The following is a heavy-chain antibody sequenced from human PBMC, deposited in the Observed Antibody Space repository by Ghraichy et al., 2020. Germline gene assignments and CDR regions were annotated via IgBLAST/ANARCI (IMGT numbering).Heavy chain of an antibody. CDR3: ARARDNWNDPHWVEP. V-gene: IGHV1-2*02. CDR2: INPNSGGT. Sequence: ASVKVSCKASGYTFTGYYMHWVRQAPGQGLEWMGWINPNSGGTNYAQKFQGRVTMTRDTSISTAYMELSRLRSDDTAVYYCARARDNWNDPHWVEPWGQGTLVTVSS. CDR1: GYTFTGYY. D-gene: IGHD1-20*01. J-gene: IGHJ5*02.